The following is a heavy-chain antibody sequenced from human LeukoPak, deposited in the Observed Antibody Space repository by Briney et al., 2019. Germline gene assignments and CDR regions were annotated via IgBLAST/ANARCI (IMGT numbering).Heavy chain of an antibody. Sequence: GGSLRLSCAASGFTFSDYYMSWIRQAPGKGLEWVSYISSSNRTIYYADSVKGRFTISRGNAKNSLYLQMNSLRAEDTAVYYCATALDYGDSRDYWGQGTLVTVSS. D-gene: IGHD4-17*01. J-gene: IGHJ4*02. CDR3: ATALDYGDSRDY. V-gene: IGHV3-11*04. CDR1: GFTFSDYY. CDR2: ISSSNRTI.